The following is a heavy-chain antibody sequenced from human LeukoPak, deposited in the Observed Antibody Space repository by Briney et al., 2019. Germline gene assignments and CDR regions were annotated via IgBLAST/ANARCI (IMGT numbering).Heavy chain of an antibody. Sequence: SVKVSCKASGGTFSSYAISWVRQAPGQGLEWMGGIIPIFGTANYAQKFQGRATITTDESTSTVYMELRGLRFEDTAVYYCARVNRPTYYYDSSGYSWYFDVWGRGTLVTVSS. V-gene: IGHV1-69*05. CDR1: GGTFSSYA. D-gene: IGHD3-22*01. CDR3: ARVNRPTYYYDSSGYSWYFDV. J-gene: IGHJ2*01. CDR2: IIPIFGTA.